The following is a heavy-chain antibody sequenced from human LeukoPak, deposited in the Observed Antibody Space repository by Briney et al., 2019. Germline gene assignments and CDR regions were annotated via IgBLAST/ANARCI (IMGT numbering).Heavy chain of an antibody. CDR1: GYSFTTFG. D-gene: IGHD3-16*01. J-gene: IGHJ4*02. V-gene: IGHV1-18*01. CDR2: INANSDKT. Sequence: ASVNVSCKASGYSFTTFGITWVRQAPGQGLEWMGWINANSDKTHYAQKFHDRVTMTTDASTSTAYMELRGLKSDDTATYYCSRDSTFGAVADFNYWGQGTLVTVSS. CDR3: SRDSTFGAVADFNY.